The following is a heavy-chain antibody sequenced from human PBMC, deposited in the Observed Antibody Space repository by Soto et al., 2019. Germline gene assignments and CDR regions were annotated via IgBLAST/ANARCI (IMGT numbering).Heavy chain of an antibody. V-gene: IGHV1-18*01. J-gene: IGHJ6*01. CDR2: ISAYNGDT. D-gene: IGHD5-12*01. CDR1: GYTFSIYG. CDR3: ARPRGYDVPSYYYDMDV. Sequence: ASVKVSCKASGYTFSIYGITWVRQAPGQGLEWMGWISAYNGDTNYAQKLQGRVTMTTDTSTSTAYMELRSLRSDDTAVYYCARPRGYDVPSYYYDMDVWGQGNTVTVSS.